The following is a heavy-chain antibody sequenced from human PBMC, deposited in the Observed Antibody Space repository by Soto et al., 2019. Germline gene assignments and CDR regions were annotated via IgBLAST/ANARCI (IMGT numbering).Heavy chain of an antibody. CDR3: ARDYSSYGPFDY. CDR2: ISSSSSTI. D-gene: IGHD5-18*01. J-gene: IGHJ4*02. V-gene: IGHV3-48*01. Sequence: GGLMRLPCAASGGTFGSYSMNWVRQDPGKGLEWVSYISSSSSTIYYADPVKGRFTISRDNAKNLLYLQMNSLRAEDTAVYYCARDYSSYGPFDYWGQGTLVTVSS. CDR1: GGTFGSYS.